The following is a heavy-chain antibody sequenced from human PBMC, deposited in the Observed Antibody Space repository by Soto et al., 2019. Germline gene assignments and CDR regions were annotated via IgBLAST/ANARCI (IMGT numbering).Heavy chain of an antibody. V-gene: IGHV1-69*01. CDR2: IIPIVGTA. CDR3: SRAGRGFNFAYLPHQDYYYGMDV. J-gene: IGHJ6*02. D-gene: IGHD3-9*01. CDR1: GGSFSSSA. Sequence: HVQLVQSGAEMKKPGSSVNVSCKASGGSFSSSAISWVRQAPGQGLEWMGGIIPIVGTAHYAQKFQGRVTITADESTNTAYIDLRSLRSEDTALYYCSRAGRGFNFAYLPHQDYYYGMDVWGQGTTVTVSS.